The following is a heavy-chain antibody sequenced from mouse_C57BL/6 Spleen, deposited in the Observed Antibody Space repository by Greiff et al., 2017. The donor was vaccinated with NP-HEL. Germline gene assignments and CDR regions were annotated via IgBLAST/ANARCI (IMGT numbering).Heavy chain of an antibody. CDR2: INPNNGGT. J-gene: IGHJ3*01. V-gene: IGHV1-22*01. CDR1: GYTFTDYN. CDR3: ARGNDYDQGFAY. Sequence: VQLQQSGPELVKPGASVKMSCKASGYTFTDYNMHWVKQSHGKSLEWIGYINPNNGGTSYNQKFKGKATLTVNKSSSTAYMELRSLTSEDSAVYYCARGNDYDQGFAYWGQGTLVTVSA. D-gene: IGHD2-4*01.